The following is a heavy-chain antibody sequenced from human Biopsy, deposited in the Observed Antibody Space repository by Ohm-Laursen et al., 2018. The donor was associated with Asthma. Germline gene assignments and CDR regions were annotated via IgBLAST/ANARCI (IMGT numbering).Heavy chain of an antibody. CDR3: ASPVNRAFGGYEWAAVFDY. V-gene: IGHV4-39*01. D-gene: IGHD5-12*01. J-gene: IGHJ4*02. Sequence: SETLSLTWNVSGDSIIIGGHYWAWIRQAPGKGPEWIGTTHYSGSTFYKPSLRSRVTMSLDTSTNQFSLRLRSVTATGTAVYYCASPVNRAFGGYEWAAVFDYWGQGILVTVSS. CDR1: GDSIIIGGHY. CDR2: THYSGST.